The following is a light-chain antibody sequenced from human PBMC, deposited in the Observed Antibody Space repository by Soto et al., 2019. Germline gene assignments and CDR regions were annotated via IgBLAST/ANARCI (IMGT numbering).Light chain of an antibody. CDR1: QSVNSNY. J-gene: IGKJ2*03. Sequence: EIVLTQSPGTLSLSPGERVTLSCRASQSVNSNYLAWYQQKPGQAPRLLIYGTSSRATDIPDRFSGSGSGTDFTLTISRLVPEDFAVYYCQQYGDGNSPRYSFGQGTKLEIK. CDR2: GTS. V-gene: IGKV3-20*01. CDR3: QQYGDGNSPRYS.